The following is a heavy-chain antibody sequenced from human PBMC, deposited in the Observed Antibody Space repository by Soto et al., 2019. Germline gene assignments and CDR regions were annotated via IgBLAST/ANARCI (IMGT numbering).Heavy chain of an antibody. CDR3: AKGALSTYFD. V-gene: IGHV3-23*01. CDR1: EFTFSTDA. J-gene: IGHJ4*02. CDR2: IGSGGSPT. Sequence: GGLRLSWTGSEFTFSTDAMSWVRQAPGKGLEWVSSIGSGGSPTYYADSVKGRFTISGDNSKNTLYLQMNSLRAEDTAVYYCAKGALSTYFDWGQGTLVTVSS. D-gene: IGHD3-9*01.